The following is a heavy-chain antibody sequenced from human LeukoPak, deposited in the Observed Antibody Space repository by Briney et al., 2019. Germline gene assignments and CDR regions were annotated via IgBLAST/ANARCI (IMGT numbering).Heavy chain of an antibody. CDR1: GFSFTTYR. J-gene: IGHJ3*02. Sequence: PGGSLRLSCAASGFSFTTYRMIWVRQAPGKGLEWVSAIDGTNAYINYADSVKGRFTISRDNTKNSLYLQMNSLRAEDTAVYYCARDQDDYGDLTRAFDIWGQGTMVTVSS. V-gene: IGHV3-21*01. CDR2: IDGTNAYI. D-gene: IGHD4-17*01. CDR3: ARDQDDYGDLTRAFDI.